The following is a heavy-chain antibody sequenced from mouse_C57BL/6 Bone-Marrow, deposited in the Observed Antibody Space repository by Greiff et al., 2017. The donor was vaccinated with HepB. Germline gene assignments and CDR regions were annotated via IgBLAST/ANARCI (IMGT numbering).Heavy chain of an antibody. V-gene: IGHV3-6*01. D-gene: IGHD3-3*01. Sequence: EVQLQQSGPGLVKPSQSLSLTCSVTGYSITSGYYWNWIRQFPGNKLEWMGYISYDGSNNYNPSLKNRISITRDTSKNQFFLKLNSVTTEDTATYYCARDRGLSYYFDYWGQGTTLTVSS. CDR2: ISYDGSN. CDR3: ARDRGLSYYFDY. J-gene: IGHJ2*01. CDR1: GYSITSGYY.